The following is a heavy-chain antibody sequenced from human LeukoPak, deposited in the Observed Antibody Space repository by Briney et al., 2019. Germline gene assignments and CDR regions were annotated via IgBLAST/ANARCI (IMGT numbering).Heavy chain of an antibody. Sequence: GGSLRLSCAASGFTFGNSWVHWVRQAPGKGLVWVSLINADGSTTTYADSVKGRFTISRDNARNTVSLQMNSLTIEDTAVYYCVVVVEPPDSDGFDVWGQGTMVTVSS. CDR2: INADGSTT. J-gene: IGHJ3*01. CDR1: GFTFGNSW. V-gene: IGHV3-74*01. D-gene: IGHD1-14*01. CDR3: VVVVEPPDSDGFDV.